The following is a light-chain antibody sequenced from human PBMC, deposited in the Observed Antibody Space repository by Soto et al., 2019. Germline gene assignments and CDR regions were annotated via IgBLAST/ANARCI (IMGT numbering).Light chain of an antibody. CDR2: RTS. V-gene: IGKV3-20*01. J-gene: IGKJ1*01. CDR3: QHYGNSLWT. Sequence: EVXLTQSPGTLSLSPGERATLSCRASESVSSSFLTWYQQKPGQAPRLLIYRTSNRVTGIPDRFSGSGSGTDFTLTISRLEPEDFAVYFCQHYGNSLWTFGQGTKVEIK. CDR1: ESVSSSF.